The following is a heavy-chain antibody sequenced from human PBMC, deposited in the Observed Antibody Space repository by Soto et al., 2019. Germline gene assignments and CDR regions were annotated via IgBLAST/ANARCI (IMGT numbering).Heavy chain of an antibody. CDR1: GGTFSSYA. D-gene: IGHD2-2*01. J-gene: IGHJ4*02. CDR3: ARAEIEGLYCSSTSCYSLDY. Sequence: QVQLVQSGAEVKKPGSSVKVSCKASGGTFSSYAISWVRQAPGQGLVWMGGIIPIFGTANYAQKFQGRVTITADESTSTAYMELSSLRSEDTAVYYCARAEIEGLYCSSTSCYSLDYWGQGTLVTVSS. CDR2: IIPIFGTA. V-gene: IGHV1-69*01.